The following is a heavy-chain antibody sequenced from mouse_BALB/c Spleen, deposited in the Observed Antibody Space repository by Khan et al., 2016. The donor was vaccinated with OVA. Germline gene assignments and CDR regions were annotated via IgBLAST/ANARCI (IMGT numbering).Heavy chain of an antibody. V-gene: IGHV5-17*02. CDR3: ATSYFAGYYFDY. CDR2: ISSDSNTI. D-gene: IGHD1-1*01. CDR1: GFTFTSYG. Sequence: EVELVESGGGLVQSGGSRKLSCAASGFTFTSYGMHWIRQAPEKGLEWVAYISSDSNTIYYADTVKGRFTISRDNPKNTLFLQMTSLRSGNKDMYFCATSYFAGYYFDYWGQGTTLTVSS. J-gene: IGHJ2*01.